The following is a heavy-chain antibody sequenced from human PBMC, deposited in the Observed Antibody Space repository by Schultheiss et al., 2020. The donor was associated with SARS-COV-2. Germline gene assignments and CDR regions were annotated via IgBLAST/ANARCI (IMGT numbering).Heavy chain of an antibody. CDR1: GYTFTSYG. CDR3: ARDSIVVVPAANNGAWSYYYGMDV. Sequence: GASLKISCKASGYTFTSYGISWVRQAPGQGLEWMGWISAYNGNTNYAQKLQGRVTMTTDTSTSTAYMELRSLRSDDTAVYYCARDSIVVVPAANNGAWSYYYGMDVWGQGTTVTVSS. J-gene: IGHJ6*02. D-gene: IGHD2-2*01. CDR2: ISAYNGNT. V-gene: IGHV1-18*01.